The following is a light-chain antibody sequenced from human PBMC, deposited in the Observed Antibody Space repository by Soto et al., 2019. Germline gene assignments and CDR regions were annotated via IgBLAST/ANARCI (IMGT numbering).Light chain of an antibody. CDR1: QYIGSA. CDR3: QKYGDRPRT. Sequence: EVVLTQSPATLSVSPGDRASLSCRASQYIGSAVAWYHQRSGQAPRILIFDGSVRVPTTPARFSGSVSGTELTLTISSLESEDFAVYFCQKYGDRPRTXGQGTKVDIK. V-gene: IGKV3-15*01. CDR2: DGS. J-gene: IGKJ1*01.